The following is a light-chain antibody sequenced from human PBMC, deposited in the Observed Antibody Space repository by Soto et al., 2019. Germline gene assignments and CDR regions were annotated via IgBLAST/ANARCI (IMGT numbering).Light chain of an antibody. CDR2: KAS. J-gene: IGKJ1*01. Sequence: DIQMTQSPSTLSASVGDRVTITCRASQNINGWLAWYQQKPGKAPKVLIYKASSLESGVPSRFSGSGSGTEFTLTISSLQPDDFATYYCQQYNSYSWTFGQGTKVDIK. V-gene: IGKV1-5*03. CDR1: QNINGW. CDR3: QQYNSYSWT.